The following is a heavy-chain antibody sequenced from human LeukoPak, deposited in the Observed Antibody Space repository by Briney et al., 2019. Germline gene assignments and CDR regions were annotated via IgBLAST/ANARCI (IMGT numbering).Heavy chain of an antibody. D-gene: IGHD1-26*01. CDR1: GFTVSSNY. V-gene: IGHV3-66*01. CDR2: IYSGGST. CDR3: ARERSRRYYYYYGMDV. Sequence: PGGSLRLSCAASGFTVSSNYKSWVRQAPGKGLEWVSVIYSGGSTYYADSVKGRFTISRDNSKNTLYLQMNSPRAEDTAVYYCARERSRRYYYYYGMDVWGQGTTVTVSS. J-gene: IGHJ6*02.